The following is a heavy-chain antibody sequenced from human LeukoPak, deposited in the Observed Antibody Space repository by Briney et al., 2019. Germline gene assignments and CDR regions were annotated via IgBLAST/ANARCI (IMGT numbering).Heavy chain of an antibody. Sequence: SETLSLTCAVYGGSFSGYYWSWIRQPPGRGLEWIGEINHSGSTNYNPSLKSRVTISVDTSKNQFSLKLSSVTAADTAVYYCARRVNCSSTSCNFDYWGQGTLVTVSS. V-gene: IGHV4-34*01. D-gene: IGHD2-2*01. J-gene: IGHJ4*02. CDR3: ARRVNCSSTSCNFDY. CDR2: INHSGST. CDR1: GGSFSGYY.